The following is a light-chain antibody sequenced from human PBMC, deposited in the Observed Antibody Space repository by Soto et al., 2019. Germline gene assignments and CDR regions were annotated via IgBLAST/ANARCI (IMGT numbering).Light chain of an antibody. CDR3: VKTIHWTWT. J-gene: IGKJ1*01. Sequence: DIVMTQTPLSLPVTPGEPASISCRSSQSLLDSDDGNTYLNWFQQRPGQSPRSLIYKVSNRDSGVPDRLSGSGSGTDLKLKISSVEAEDVGVYYCVKTIHWTWTFGQGTKVDIK. CDR2: KVS. CDR1: QSLLDSDDGNTY. V-gene: IGKV2-30*01.